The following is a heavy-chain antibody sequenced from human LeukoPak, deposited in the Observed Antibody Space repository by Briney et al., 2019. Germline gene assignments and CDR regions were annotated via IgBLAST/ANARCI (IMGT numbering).Heavy chain of an antibody. Sequence: SETLSLTCTVSGGSISSYYGSWIRHPPGKGLEWIGYIYYSGSTNYNPSLKSRVTISVDTSKNQFSLKLSSVTAADTAVYYCARTPCSGGSCFPDYWGQGTLVTVSS. CDR1: GGSISSYY. CDR3: ARTPCSGGSCFPDY. CDR2: IYYSGST. V-gene: IGHV4-59*01. J-gene: IGHJ4*02. D-gene: IGHD2-15*01.